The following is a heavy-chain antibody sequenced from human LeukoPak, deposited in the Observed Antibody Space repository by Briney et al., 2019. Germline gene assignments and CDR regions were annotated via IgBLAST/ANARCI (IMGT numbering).Heavy chain of an antibody. D-gene: IGHD6-19*01. CDR1: GFTFSRHG. Sequence: GGSLRLSCAASGFTFSRHGMHWVRQAPGKGLEWVSVIYSGGNTYYSESVKGRFTISRDNIQNTLYLQMNSLRAEDTAVYYCARDLSSGYGMDVWGQGTTVTVS. CDR3: ARDLSSGYGMDV. V-gene: IGHV3-53*01. J-gene: IGHJ6*02. CDR2: IYSGGNT.